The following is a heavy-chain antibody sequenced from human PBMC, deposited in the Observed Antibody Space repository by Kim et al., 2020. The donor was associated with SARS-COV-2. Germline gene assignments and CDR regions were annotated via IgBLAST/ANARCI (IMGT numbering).Heavy chain of an antibody. D-gene: IGHD3-16*01. J-gene: IGHJ4*02. V-gene: IGHV3-33*01. Sequence: GGSLRLSCAASGFTFSSYGMHWVRQAPGKGLEWVAVIWYDGSNKYYADSVKGRFTISRDNSKNTLYLQMNSLRAEDTAVYYCARDPSGLRLGELPIYWGQGTLVTVSS. CDR2: IWYDGSNK. CDR1: GFTFSSYG. CDR3: ARDPSGLRLGELPIY.